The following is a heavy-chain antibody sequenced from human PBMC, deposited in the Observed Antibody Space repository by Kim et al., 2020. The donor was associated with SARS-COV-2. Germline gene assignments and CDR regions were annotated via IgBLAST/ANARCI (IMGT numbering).Heavy chain of an antibody. V-gene: IGHV5-51*01. Sequence: RYSPSLQGKVIISADRSINTAYLEWRSLKASDTATYFCARRDTSWEFFDYWGQGTLVTVSS. J-gene: IGHJ4*02. CDR3: ARRDTSWEFFDY. D-gene: IGHD1-26*01.